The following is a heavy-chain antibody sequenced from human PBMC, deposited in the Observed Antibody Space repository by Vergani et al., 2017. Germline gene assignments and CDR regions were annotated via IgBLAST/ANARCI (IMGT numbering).Heavy chain of an antibody. V-gene: IGHV4-38-2*02. Sequence: QVQLQESGPGLVKPSETLSLTCSVSGYSISRGYYWGWIRQPPGKGLEWIATVFHSGSAYYNPSLRRRVTISVETSTNQFSLRLTTLTAADTAVYYCAGQFWVSQGVDAFENWGRGTVVSVSS. J-gene: IGHJ3*02. CDR2: VFHSGSA. D-gene: IGHD3-16*01. CDR3: AGQFWVSQGVDAFEN. CDR1: GYSISRGYY.